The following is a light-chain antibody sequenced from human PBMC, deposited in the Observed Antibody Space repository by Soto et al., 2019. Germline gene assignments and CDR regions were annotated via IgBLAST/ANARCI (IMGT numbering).Light chain of an antibody. CDR3: SSSTSSDSLI. CDR2: EVS. Sequence: QSCLTQPASVSGSPGQSITISCDGSSPDIGAYNFVSWYQHFPGKAPKLVIYEVSSRPSGVSYRFSGSKSGNTASLTISGLQAEDESHYYCSSSTSSDSLIFGGGTK. V-gene: IGLV2-14*01. J-gene: IGLJ2*01. CDR1: SPDIGAYNF.